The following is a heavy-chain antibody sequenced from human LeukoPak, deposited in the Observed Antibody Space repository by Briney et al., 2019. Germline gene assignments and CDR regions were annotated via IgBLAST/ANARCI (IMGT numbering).Heavy chain of an antibody. CDR1: GFTFSSYS. V-gene: IGHV3-33*01. CDR3: ARETYYYGSGGYFRY. Sequence: PGRSLRLSCAASGFTFSSYSMYWVRQAPGKGLEWVAVIWYDGSNKYYADSVKGRFTISRDNSKNTLYLQMNSLRAEDTAVYYCARETYYYGSGGYFRYWGQGTLVTVSS. CDR2: IWYDGSNK. J-gene: IGHJ4*02. D-gene: IGHD3-10*01.